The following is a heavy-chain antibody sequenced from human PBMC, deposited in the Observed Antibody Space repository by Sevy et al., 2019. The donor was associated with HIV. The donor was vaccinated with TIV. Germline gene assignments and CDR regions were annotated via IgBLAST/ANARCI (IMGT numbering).Heavy chain of an antibody. CDR1: GYSFTSYW. CDR3: ARQDYYYDSSGYYYDGWFDP. V-gene: IGHV5-51*01. Sequence: GEPLKISCKGSGYSFTSYWIGWVRQMPGKGLEWMGIIYPGDSDTRYSPSFQGQVTISADKSISTAYLQWSSLKASDTAMYYCARQDYYYDSSGYYYDGWFDPWGQGTLVTVSS. CDR2: IYPGDSDT. J-gene: IGHJ5*02. D-gene: IGHD3-22*01.